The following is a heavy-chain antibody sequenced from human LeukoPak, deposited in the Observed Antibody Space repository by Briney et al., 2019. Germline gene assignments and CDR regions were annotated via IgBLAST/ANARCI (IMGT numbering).Heavy chain of an antibody. Sequence: QAGGSLRLSCEASGFTFEEYVVTWVRQAPGKGLEWVSSISGDGSRTHYADSVKGRFAMFRDNSKNTLYLQMNSLRAEDTAVYYCARHPEPGYCSSTSCHESYFDYWGQGTLVTVSS. J-gene: IGHJ4*02. V-gene: IGHV3-23*01. CDR2: ISGDGSRT. D-gene: IGHD2-2*01. CDR1: GFTFEEYV. CDR3: ARHPEPGYCSSTSCHESYFDY.